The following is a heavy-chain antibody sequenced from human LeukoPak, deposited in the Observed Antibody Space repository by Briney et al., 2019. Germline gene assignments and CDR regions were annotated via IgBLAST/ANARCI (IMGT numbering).Heavy chain of an antibody. J-gene: IGHJ6*02. CDR2: IYYSGST. D-gene: IGHD4-17*01. CDR1: GGSIRSYY. Sequence: SETLSLTCTVSGGSIRSYYWSWIRQPPGKGLEWIGYIYYSGSTNYNPSLQSRVTISVDTSKNRFSLRLNSVTAADTAVYYCARRTAVTLQSATFYYYGMDVWGQGTTVTVSS. CDR3: ARRTAVTLQSATFYYYGMDV. V-gene: IGHV4-59*08.